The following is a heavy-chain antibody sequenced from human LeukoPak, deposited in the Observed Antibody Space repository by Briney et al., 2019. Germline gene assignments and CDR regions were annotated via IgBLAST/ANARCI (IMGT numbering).Heavy chain of an antibody. CDR3: ARHGGSGSYGLPFGDMDV. CDR2: IYPGDSDT. V-gene: IGHV5-51*01. D-gene: IGHD3-10*01. CDR1: GYPFTSYW. J-gene: IGHJ6*03. Sequence: GEPLKISCQGSGYPFTSYWIGWVRQMPGKGLEWMGIIYPGDSDTRYSPSFQGQVTISADKSISTAYLQWSSLKASDTAMYYCARHGGSGSYGLPFGDMDVWGKGTTVTISS.